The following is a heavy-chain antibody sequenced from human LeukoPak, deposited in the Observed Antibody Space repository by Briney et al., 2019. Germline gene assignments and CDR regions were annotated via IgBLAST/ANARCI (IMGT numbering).Heavy chain of an antibody. V-gene: IGHV3-33*01. J-gene: IGHJ1*01. D-gene: IGHD1-7*01. Sequence: PGGSLRLSCAASGFTFSSYGMHWVRRAPGKGLEWVAVIWYDGSKKYYADSVKGRFTISRDNSKNTLDLQMNSLRAEDTAVYYCARDRCINDNWDSSSEYFQHWGQGTLVTVSS. CDR2: IWYDGSKK. CDR3: ARDRCINDNWDSSSEYFQH. CDR1: GFTFSSYG.